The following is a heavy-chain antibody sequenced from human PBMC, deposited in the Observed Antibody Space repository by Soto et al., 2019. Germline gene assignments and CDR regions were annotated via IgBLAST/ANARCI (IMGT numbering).Heavy chain of an antibody. CDR2: IYHSGST. CDR1: GYSIISGYY. Sequence: PSETLSLTCAVSGYSIISGYYWVLVRQPPGKVLEWIGSIYHSGSTYYNPSLKSRVTISVDTSKNQFSLKLSSVTAADTAVYYCAREGTAMGGLYYYYGMDVWGQGTTVTVSS. J-gene: IGHJ6*02. CDR3: AREGTAMGGLYYYYGMDV. D-gene: IGHD2-21*02. V-gene: IGHV4-38-2*02.